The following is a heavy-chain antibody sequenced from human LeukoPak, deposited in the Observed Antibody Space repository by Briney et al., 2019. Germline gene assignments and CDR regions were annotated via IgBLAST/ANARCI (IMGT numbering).Heavy chain of an antibody. Sequence: SSETLSLTCSVSGDSISSSSHYWAWLRQPPGKGLEWIGSVFQNVATYYNPSLQSRVTMSIDTSKNQCSLKLSSVTAADTAVYYCAREYYGTFEYWGQGTLVPVSS. CDR3: AREYYGTFEY. V-gene: IGHV4-39*02. J-gene: IGHJ4*02. D-gene: IGHD3-16*01. CDR1: GDSISSSSHY. CDR2: VFQNVAT.